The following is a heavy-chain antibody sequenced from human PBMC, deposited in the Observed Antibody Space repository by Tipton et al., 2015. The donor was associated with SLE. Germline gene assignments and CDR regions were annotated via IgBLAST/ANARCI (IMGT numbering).Heavy chain of an antibody. CDR2: IYTSGST. CDR3: ARGADYDFWSGYYY. D-gene: IGHD3-3*01. J-gene: IGHJ4*02. Sequence: TLSLTCTVSGGSISSGSFYWSWIRQPAGKGLEWIGRIYTSGSTSYNPSLKSRVTISVDTSKNQFSLKLSSVTAADTAVYYCARGADYDFWSGYYYWGQGTLVTVSS. CDR1: GGSISSGSFY. V-gene: IGHV4-61*02.